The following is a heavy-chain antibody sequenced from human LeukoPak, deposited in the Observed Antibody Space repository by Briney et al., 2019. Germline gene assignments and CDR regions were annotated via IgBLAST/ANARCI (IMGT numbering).Heavy chain of an antibody. CDR3: ARLMVRGVRMLDY. V-gene: IGHV4-34*01. D-gene: IGHD3-10*01. CDR1: GGPFSGYY. J-gene: IGHJ4*02. CDR2: INHSGST. Sequence: SETLSLTCAVYGGPFSGYYWSWIRQPSGKGLEWIGEINHSGSTNYNPSLKSRVTISVDTSKNQFSLKLSSVTAADTAVYYCARLMVRGVRMLDYWGQGTLVTVSS.